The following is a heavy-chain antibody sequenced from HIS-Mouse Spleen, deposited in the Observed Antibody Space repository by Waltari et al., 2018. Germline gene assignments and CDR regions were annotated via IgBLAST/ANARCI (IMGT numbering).Heavy chain of an antibody. Sequence: QVQLQESGPGLVKPSETLSLTCPVSGCPISSYHWSWHRQPPGKGLEWIGYYSGSTNYNPSLKSRVTISVDTSKNQFSLKLSSVTAADTAVYYCARASRDLLLPRYFDLWGSGTLVTVSS. CDR2: YYSGST. J-gene: IGHJ2*01. CDR1: GCPISSYH. CDR3: ARASRDLLLPRYFDL. V-gene: IGHV4-59*01.